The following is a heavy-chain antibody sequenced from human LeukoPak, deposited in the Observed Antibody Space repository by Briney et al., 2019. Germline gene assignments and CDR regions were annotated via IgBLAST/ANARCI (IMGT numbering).Heavy chain of an antibody. CDR3: ARAAEGQWQLLDY. J-gene: IGHJ4*02. D-gene: IGHD2-15*01. CDR2: ISYDGSDK. CDR1: GFTFSSYA. Sequence: GGSLRLSCAASGFTFSSYAMHWVRQAPGKGLEWVAVISYDGSDKYYADSVKGRFTISRDNSKNTLYLRMNSLRAEDTAVYYCARAAEGQWQLLDYWGQGTLVTVSS. V-gene: IGHV3-30*01.